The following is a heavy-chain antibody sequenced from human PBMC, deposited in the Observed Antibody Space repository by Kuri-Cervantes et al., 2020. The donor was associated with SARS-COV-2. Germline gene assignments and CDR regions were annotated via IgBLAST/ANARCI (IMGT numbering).Heavy chain of an antibody. V-gene: IGHV4-30-4*08. CDR3: ASKGQLEDAFDI. D-gene: IGHD6-6*01. CDR2: IYYSGST. CDR1: GGSISSGDYY. J-gene: IGHJ3*02. Sequence: SCTVSGGSISSGDYYWSWIRQPPGKGLEWIGYIYYSGSTYYNPSLKSRVTISVDTSKNQFSLKLSSVTAADTAVYYCASKGQLEDAFDIWGQGAMVTVSS.